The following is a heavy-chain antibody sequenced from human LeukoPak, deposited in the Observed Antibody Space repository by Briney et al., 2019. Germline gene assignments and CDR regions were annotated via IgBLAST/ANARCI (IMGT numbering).Heavy chain of an antibody. V-gene: IGHV1-69*04. D-gene: IGHD3-22*01. Sequence: ASVKVSCKASGGTFSSYAISWVRQAPGQGLEWMGRIIPILGIANYAQKFQGRVTITADKSTSTAYMELSSLRSEDTAVYYCARVVEGSSGYSDYWGQGTLVTVSS. CDR1: GGTFSSYA. J-gene: IGHJ4*02. CDR3: ARVVEGSSGYSDY. CDR2: IIPILGIA.